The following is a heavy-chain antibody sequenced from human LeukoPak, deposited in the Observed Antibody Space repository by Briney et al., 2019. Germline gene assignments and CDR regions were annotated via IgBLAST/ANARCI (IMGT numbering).Heavy chain of an antibody. Sequence: SETLSLTCTVSGGSISSYYWSWVRQPAGKGLEWVGRIYTSGSTNYNPSLKSRVTMSVDTSKNQFSLKLSSVTAADTAVYYCARGQFYHDSTGYGEWGQGTLVTVSS. J-gene: IGHJ4*02. CDR3: ARGQFYHDSTGYGE. D-gene: IGHD3-22*01. CDR2: IYTSGST. CDR1: GGSISSYY. V-gene: IGHV4-4*07.